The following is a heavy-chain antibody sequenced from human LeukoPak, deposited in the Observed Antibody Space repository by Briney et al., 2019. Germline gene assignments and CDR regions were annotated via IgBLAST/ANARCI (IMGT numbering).Heavy chain of an antibody. D-gene: IGHD6-13*01. V-gene: IGHV3-9*01. CDR1: GFTFDDYA. CDR2: ISWNSGSI. J-gene: IGHJ3*02. Sequence: GGSLRLSCAASGFTFDDYAMHWVRQAPGKGLEWVSGISWNSGSIGYADSVKGRFTISRDNAKNSLYLQMNSLRAEDTALYHCARVLSRGTRQQLGLFDAFDIWGQGTMVTVSS. CDR3: ARVLSRGTRQQLGLFDAFDI.